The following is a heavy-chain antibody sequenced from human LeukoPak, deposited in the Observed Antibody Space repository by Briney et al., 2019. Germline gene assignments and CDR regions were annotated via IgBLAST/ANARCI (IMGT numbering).Heavy chain of an antibody. J-gene: IGHJ4*02. CDR2: MDADGSNT. CDR3: ATYKNYVWGSYRWTGAGYYFDY. D-gene: IGHD3-16*02. V-gene: IGHV3-74*01. CDR1: GFTFKNSW. Sequence: GGSLRLSCVAPGFTFKNSWMHWVRQAPGKGLVWVSRMDADGSNTHYVDSVKGRFTISRDNAKDTLYLQMNSLRVEDTAVYYCATYKNYVWGSYRWTGAGYYFDYWGQGTLVTVSS.